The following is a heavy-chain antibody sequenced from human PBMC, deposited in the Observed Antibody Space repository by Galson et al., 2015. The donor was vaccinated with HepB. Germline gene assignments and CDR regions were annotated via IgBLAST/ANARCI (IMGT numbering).Heavy chain of an antibody. Sequence: SLRLSCAASGFTFSGSAMHWVRQASGKGLEWVGRIRSKANSYATAYAASVKGRFTISRDDSKNTAYLQMNSLKTEDTAVYYCTRDSGSYSFDYYWGQGTLVTVSS. V-gene: IGHV3-73*01. CDR3: TRDSGSYSFDYY. CDR2: IRSKANSYAT. J-gene: IGHJ4*02. D-gene: IGHD1-26*01. CDR1: GFTFSGSA.